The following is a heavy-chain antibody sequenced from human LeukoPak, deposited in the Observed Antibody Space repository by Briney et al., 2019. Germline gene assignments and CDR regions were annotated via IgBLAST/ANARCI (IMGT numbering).Heavy chain of an antibody. CDR2: INHSGST. CDR3: ARERVVGATSHFDY. D-gene: IGHD1-26*01. Sequence: PSETLSLTCAVYGGSFSGYYWSWIRQPPGKGLEWIGEINHSGSTNYNPSLKSRVTISVDTSKNQCSLKLSSVTAADTAVYYCARERVVGATSHFDYWGQGTLVTVSS. J-gene: IGHJ4*02. V-gene: IGHV4-34*01. CDR1: GGSFSGYY.